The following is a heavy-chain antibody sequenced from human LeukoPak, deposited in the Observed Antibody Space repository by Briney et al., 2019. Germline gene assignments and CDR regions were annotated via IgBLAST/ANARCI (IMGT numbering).Heavy chain of an antibody. D-gene: IGHD1-26*01. J-gene: IGHJ3*01. Sequence: GWCLRLSCAAPGFNSDDYARDWVRQTQGNGLEWVSGLTWNSYTIVYADSVKGRFTISRDNAKNTLYLQMNSLRVEDTAIYYCAKAVGVASLIVDALHVWGQGTMVTVSP. CDR2: LTWNSYTI. V-gene: IGHV3-9*02. CDR3: AKAVGVASLIVDALHV. CDR1: GFNSDDYA.